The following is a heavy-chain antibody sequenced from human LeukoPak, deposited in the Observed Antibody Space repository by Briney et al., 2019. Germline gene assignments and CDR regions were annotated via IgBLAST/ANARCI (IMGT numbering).Heavy chain of an antibody. Sequence: GGSLRLSCAASGFTFSSYAMSWVRQAPGKGLEWVSAISGSGGSTYYADSVKGRFTISRDNSKNTLYLQMNSLRAEDTAVYYCARHRGVQITYSNYGYWGQGTLVTVSS. CDR1: GFTFSSYA. J-gene: IGHJ4*02. V-gene: IGHV3-23*01. CDR3: ARHRGVQITYSNYGY. CDR2: ISGSGGST. D-gene: IGHD4-11*01.